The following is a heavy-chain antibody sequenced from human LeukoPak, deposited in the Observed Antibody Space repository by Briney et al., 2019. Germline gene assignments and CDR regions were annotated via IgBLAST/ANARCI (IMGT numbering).Heavy chain of an antibody. CDR3: ARGLLWFGELSPPGY. Sequence: ASVKVSCTASGYTFTNYAIHWVRQAPGQGLEWMGWINAGNGNTRYSQKLQDRVTITRDTSANTVYMELSSLRSEDTAVYFCARGLLWFGELSPPGYWGQGTLATVSS. V-gene: IGHV1-3*01. J-gene: IGHJ4*02. D-gene: IGHD3-10*01. CDR1: GYTFTNYA. CDR2: INAGNGNT.